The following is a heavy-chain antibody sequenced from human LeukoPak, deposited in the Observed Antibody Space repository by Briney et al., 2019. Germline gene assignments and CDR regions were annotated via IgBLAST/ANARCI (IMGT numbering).Heavy chain of an antibody. CDR1: GGSISGSSSY. V-gene: IGHV4-39*01. CDR2: VYYSGTT. CDR3: ARGSRRLADFHY. Sequence: SETLSLTCSVSGGSISGSSSYWGWIRQPPGKGLEWIGSVYYSGTTYYNPSLQSRVTISVDTSKNQFSLELSSVTAADTAVYYCARGSRRLADFHYWGQGTLVTVSS. D-gene: IGHD1-26*01. J-gene: IGHJ4*02.